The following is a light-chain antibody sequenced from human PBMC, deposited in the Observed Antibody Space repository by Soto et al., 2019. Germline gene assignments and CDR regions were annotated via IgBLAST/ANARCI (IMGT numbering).Light chain of an antibody. CDR3: QQYASSFT. Sequence: EIVLTQSPGTLSLAPGERATLSCRASQSVSSSYLAWYQQKPGQAPRLLIYGASSRATGIPDRFSGSGSGRDFTLTISRLEPEDIAVYYCQQYASSFTFGPGTKVDIK. CDR1: QSVSSSY. V-gene: IGKV3-20*01. J-gene: IGKJ3*01. CDR2: GAS.